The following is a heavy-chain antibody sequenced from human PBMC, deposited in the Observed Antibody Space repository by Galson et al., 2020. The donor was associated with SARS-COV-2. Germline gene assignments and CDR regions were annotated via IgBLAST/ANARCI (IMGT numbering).Heavy chain of an antibody. V-gene: IGHV4-39*07. J-gene: IGHJ6*02. CDR3: AGEVVGATKYYYYYGMDV. CDR2: IYYSGST. CDR1: GGSISSSSYY. D-gene: IGHD1-26*01. Sequence: ASETLSLTCTVSGGSISSSSYYWGWIRQPPGKGLEWIGSIYYSGSTYYNPSHKSRATISVDTSKNQFSLKLSSVTAADTAVYYCAGEVVGATKYYYYYGMDVWGQGTTVTVSS.